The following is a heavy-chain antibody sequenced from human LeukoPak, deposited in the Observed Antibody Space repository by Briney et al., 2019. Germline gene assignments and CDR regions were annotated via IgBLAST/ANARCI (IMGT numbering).Heavy chain of an antibody. J-gene: IGHJ1*01. CDR2: IDYSGGST. CDR3: AKDDAWGRYKD. D-gene: IGHD3-16*01. CDR1: GFTLSSYE. V-gene: IGHV3-23*01. Sequence: GGSLRLSCTASGFTLSSYEMSWIRQAPGKGLEWVSSIDYSGGSTHYADSVMGRFTISRDNSKNTLYLQLNSLSADDTAVYYCAKDDAWGRYKDWGQGTLVTVSS.